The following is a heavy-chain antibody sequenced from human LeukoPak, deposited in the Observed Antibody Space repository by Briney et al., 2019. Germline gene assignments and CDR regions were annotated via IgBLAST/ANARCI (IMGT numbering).Heavy chain of an antibody. Sequence: SVKVSCKASGGTFSSYAISWVRQAPGQGLEWMGRIIPILGIANYAQKFLGRVTITADKSTSTAYMELSSLRSEDTAVYYCASPGYSSGRGVSKWFDPWGQGTLVTVSS. CDR2: IIPILGIA. CDR3: ASPGYSSGRGVSKWFDP. D-gene: IGHD6-19*01. CDR1: GGTFSSYA. J-gene: IGHJ5*02. V-gene: IGHV1-69*04.